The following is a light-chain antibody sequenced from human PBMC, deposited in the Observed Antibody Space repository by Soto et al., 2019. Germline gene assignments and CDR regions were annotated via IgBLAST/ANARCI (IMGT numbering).Light chain of an antibody. V-gene: IGLV2-14*01. CDR2: EVS. J-gene: IGLJ1*01. CDR3: CSYSSASPSYL. CDR1: SSDVGGYNY. Sequence: QSALTQPASVSGSPGQSITISCTGTSSDVGGYNYVSWYQQHPGKAPKVMIYEVSNRPSGVSNRFSASKSGNTASLTISGLQAEDEADYYCCSYSSASPSYLFGNATKVTVL.